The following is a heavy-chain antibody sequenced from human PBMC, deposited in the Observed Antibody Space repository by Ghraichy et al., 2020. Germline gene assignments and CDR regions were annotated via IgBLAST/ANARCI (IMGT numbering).Heavy chain of an antibody. Sequence: SETLSLTCTVSCGSLRTYYWSWIRRPPGKGLEWIGQIYHSGRTDQNPSLRSRVSMSVDTSKNQFSLSLRSVTAADTAMYYCARAGGDYYDSSTYDPQYFDFWGQGALVTVAS. V-gene: IGHV4-59*08. CDR2: IYHSGRT. D-gene: IGHD3-22*01. CDR1: CGSLRTYY. J-gene: IGHJ4*02. CDR3: ARAGGDYYDSSTYDPQYFDF.